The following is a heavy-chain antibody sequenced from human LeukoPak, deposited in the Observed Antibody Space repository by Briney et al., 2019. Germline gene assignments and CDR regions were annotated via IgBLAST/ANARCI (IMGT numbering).Heavy chain of an antibody. J-gene: IGHJ4*02. D-gene: IGHD3-10*01. CDR1: GYTFTTYG. V-gene: IGHV1-18*01. CDR2: ISVYNGNT. CDR3: ARGPHYYGSGSYYPFDY. Sequence: ASVKVSCKASGYTFTTYGISWVRQGPGQGLEWMGWISVYNGNTNYAQKFQGRVTMTTDTSTNTTYMELRSLISDDTAVYYCARGPHYYGSGSYYPFDYWGEGPLVSVSS.